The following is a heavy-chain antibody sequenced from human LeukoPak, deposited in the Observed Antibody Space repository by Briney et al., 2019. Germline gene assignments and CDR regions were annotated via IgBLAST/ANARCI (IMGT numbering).Heavy chain of an antibody. CDR3: AKNRPDSYGSYYYYGMDV. Sequence: GGSLRLSRAASGFTFSSYAMSWVRQAPGKGLEWVSAISGSGGSTYYADSVKGRFTISRDNSKNTLYLQMNSLRAEDTAVYYCAKNRPDSYGSYYYYGMDVWGQGTTVTVSS. V-gene: IGHV3-23*01. J-gene: IGHJ6*02. CDR1: GFTFSSYA. CDR2: ISGSGGST. D-gene: IGHD5-18*01.